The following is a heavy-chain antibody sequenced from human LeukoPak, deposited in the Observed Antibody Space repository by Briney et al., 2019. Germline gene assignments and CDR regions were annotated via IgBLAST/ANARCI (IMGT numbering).Heavy chain of an antibody. D-gene: IGHD3-3*01. CDR2: IYYSGTT. CDR3: ARAFGYYDFLSGYCFRWFDP. J-gene: IGHJ5*02. Sequence: SQTLSLTCPVSGGSIRSGYYYWDWLRDPPGKGLEGIGHIYYSGTTHYNPSLKSRVTISVDTSKNQFSLKLRSVTAADTGVYYCARAFGYYDFLSGYCFRWFDPWGQGTLVTVSS. CDR1: GGSIRSGYYY. V-gene: IGHV4-30-4*01.